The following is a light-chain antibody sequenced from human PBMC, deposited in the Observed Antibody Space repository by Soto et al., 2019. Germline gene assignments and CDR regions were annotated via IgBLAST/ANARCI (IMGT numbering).Light chain of an antibody. CDR1: SSDVGGYNY. V-gene: IGLV2-14*01. CDR2: EVT. J-gene: IGLJ2*01. Sequence: QSALTQPRSVSGSPGQSVTISCTGTSSDVGGYNYVSWYQHHPGKVPKLLIYEVTNRPSGVSSRFSGSKSGNTASLTISGLQAEDEADYYCSSYSSGSTLVVFGGGTKLTVL. CDR3: SSYSSGSTLVV.